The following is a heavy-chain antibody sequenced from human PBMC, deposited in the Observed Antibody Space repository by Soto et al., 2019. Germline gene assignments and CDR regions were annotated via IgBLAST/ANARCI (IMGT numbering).Heavy chain of an antibody. V-gene: IGHV4-59*01. CDR3: ASWTGRGAPPYYSYYLDV. D-gene: IGHD1-26*01. CDR2: FYYSGRT. Sequence: QVQLQESGPGLVKPSETLSLTCTVSGGSISSCYWRWIRQPPGKGLAWIGYFYYSGRTNYNPSLKNRVTIPVDTSKNQFSLMLCSVTAAETAVYYCASWTGRGAPPYYSYYLDVWGKGTTVTVSS. CDR1: GGSISSCY. J-gene: IGHJ6*03.